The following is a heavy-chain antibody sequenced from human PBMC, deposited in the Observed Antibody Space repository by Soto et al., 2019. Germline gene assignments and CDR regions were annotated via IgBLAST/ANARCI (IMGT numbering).Heavy chain of an antibody. CDR3: ARPRSGLVPHLDS. V-gene: IGHV3-30*03. CDR2: ISSEGTTN. J-gene: IGHJ5*01. Sequence: QVKLVESGGGVVQPGTSRRLSCEASGFTFRTSGMHWVRQASGKGLEWVAAISSEGTTNYYADSVKGRFAISRDNYRNTRYLQINCLRIDDMAVYYCARPRSGLVPHLDSWGHGTVLTVSS. CDR1: GFTFRTSG. D-gene: IGHD2-21*01.